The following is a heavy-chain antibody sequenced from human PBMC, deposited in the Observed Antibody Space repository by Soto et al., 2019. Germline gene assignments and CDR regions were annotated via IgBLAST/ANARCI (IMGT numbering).Heavy chain of an antibody. CDR1: GFTFSSYA. Sequence: GGSLRLSCAASGFTFSSYAMHWVRQAPGKGLEWVAVISYDGSNKYYADSVKGRFTISRDNSKNTLYLQMNSLRAEDTAVYYCARALLWFGELFRHGMDVWGQGTTVTVSS. CDR2: ISYDGSNK. CDR3: ARALLWFGELFRHGMDV. V-gene: IGHV3-30-3*01. J-gene: IGHJ6*02. D-gene: IGHD3-10*01.